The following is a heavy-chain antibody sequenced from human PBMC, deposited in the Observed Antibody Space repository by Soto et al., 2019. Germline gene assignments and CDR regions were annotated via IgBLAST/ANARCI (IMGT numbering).Heavy chain of an antibody. D-gene: IGHD6-19*01. Sequence: QLQLQESGPGLVKPSETLSLTCTVSGGSISSSSITYYGGWIRQPPGKGPEWIGGIHSSGSAYYNPSLKSRVTVSIDVSKNEFSLKLSSVAAADTAVYYCARRPRAVAGMDNWFDPWGQGILVTVSS. CDR2: IHSSGSA. V-gene: IGHV4-39*01. J-gene: IGHJ5*02. CDR3: ARRPRAVAGMDNWFDP. CDR1: GGSISSSSITYY.